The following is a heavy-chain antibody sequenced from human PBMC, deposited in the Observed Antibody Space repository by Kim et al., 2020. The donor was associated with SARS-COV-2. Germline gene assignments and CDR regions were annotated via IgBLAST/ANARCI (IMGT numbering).Heavy chain of an antibody. D-gene: IGHD1-26*01. CDR2: IKSKADGGTI. J-gene: IGHJ4*01. Sequence: GGSLRLSCEASGFTFSDAWISWVRQAPGKGLEWVGRIKSKADGGTIDYAAPVQGIFTISRDDSKNMVYLQMNSLKTEDTAVYYCTTGPSTVGTTFFDYWG. CDR1: GFTFSDAW. CDR3: TTGPSTVGTTFFDY. V-gene: IGHV3-15*01.